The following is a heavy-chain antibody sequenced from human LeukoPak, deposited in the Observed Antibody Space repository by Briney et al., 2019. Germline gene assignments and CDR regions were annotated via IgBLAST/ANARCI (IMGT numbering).Heavy chain of an antibody. V-gene: IGHV3-33*06. Sequence: GGSLRLSCAASGFTFSSYGMHWDRQAPGKGVELVAVIWYDGSNKYYADSVKGRFTISRDNSKNTLYLQRNSLRAEDTAVYYCAKEFYDFWSGYSKYYMDVWGKGTTVTVSS. CDR2: IWYDGSNK. CDR3: AKEFYDFWSGYSKYYMDV. D-gene: IGHD3-3*01. J-gene: IGHJ6*03. CDR1: GFTFSSYG.